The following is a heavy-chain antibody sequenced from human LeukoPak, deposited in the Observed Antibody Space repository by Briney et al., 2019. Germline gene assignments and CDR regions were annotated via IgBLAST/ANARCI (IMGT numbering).Heavy chain of an antibody. V-gene: IGHV3-23*01. Sequence: VGSLRLSCAASGFTFSSYAMSWVRQAPGKGLEWVSAISGSGGSTYYADSVKGRFTISRDNSKNTLYLQMNSLRAEDTAVYYCAKTPSYDGSGSYPSDYWGQGSLLTVSS. CDR3: AKTPSYDGSGSYPSDY. CDR1: GFTFSSYA. CDR2: ISGSGGST. D-gene: IGHD3-10*01. J-gene: IGHJ4*01.